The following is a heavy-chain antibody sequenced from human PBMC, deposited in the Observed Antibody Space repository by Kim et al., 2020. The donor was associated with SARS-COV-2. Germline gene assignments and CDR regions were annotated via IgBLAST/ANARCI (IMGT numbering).Heavy chain of an antibody. CDR1: GFTFSIYS. CDR2: ITSNGGTT. V-gene: IGHV3-23*01. CDR3: SKRIGRRETHHFDY. Sequence: GGSLRLSCAASGFTFSIYSMGWVRQAPGKGLEWVSSITSNGGTTLYADSVQGRFSISRDNSKNTLYLQLHSLSAEDTAMYYCSKRIGRRETHHFDYWAQG. J-gene: IGHJ4*02.